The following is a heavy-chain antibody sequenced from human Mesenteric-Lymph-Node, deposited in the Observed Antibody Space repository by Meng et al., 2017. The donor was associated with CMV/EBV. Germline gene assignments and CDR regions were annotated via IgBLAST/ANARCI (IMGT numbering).Heavy chain of an antibody. V-gene: IGHV4-34*01. D-gene: IGHD2-21*01. CDR1: GGSFSGDY. J-gene: IGHJ5*02. CDR2: INPSGST. Sequence: SQTLSLTCAVYGGSFSGDYWSWIRQPPGKGLEWIGEINPSGSTNYNPSLKSRVTISVDTSKNQFSLKLSSVTAADTAVYYCARGRPTISILWWRSFDPWGQGTLVTVSS. CDR3: ARGRPTISILWWRSFDP.